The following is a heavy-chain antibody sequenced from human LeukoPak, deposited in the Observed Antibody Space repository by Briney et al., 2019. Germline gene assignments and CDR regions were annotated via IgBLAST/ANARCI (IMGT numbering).Heavy chain of an antibody. J-gene: IGHJ4*02. CDR3: ARVSRSYYDILTGYYFPSEYYFDY. CDR1: GYTFTGYY. V-gene: IGHV1-2*02. CDR2: INPNSGGT. Sequence: ASVKVSCKASGYTFTGYYMHWVRQAPGQGLEWMGWINPNSGGTNYAQKFQGRVTMTRDTSISTAYMVLSRLRSDDTAVYYCARVSRSYYDILTGYYFPSEYYFDYWGQGTLVTVSS. D-gene: IGHD3-9*01.